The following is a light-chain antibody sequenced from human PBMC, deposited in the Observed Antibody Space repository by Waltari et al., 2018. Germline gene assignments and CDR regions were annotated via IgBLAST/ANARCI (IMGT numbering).Light chain of an antibody. J-gene: IGKJ2*01. Sequence: AIRMTQSPSSFSASTGDRVTITCRASQGISSYLAWYQRKPGEAPKLLIYAASTLRSGVPSRFSGSGSGTDFTLTINCLQSEDFATYYCQQYFSYPYTFGQGTKLEIK. V-gene: IGKV1-8*01. CDR1: QGISSY. CDR2: AAS. CDR3: QQYFSYPYT.